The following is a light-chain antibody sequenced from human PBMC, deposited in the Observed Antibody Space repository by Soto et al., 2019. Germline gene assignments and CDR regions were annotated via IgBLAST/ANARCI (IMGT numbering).Light chain of an antibody. V-gene: IGLV1-47*01. CDR2: RYN. Sequence: QSVLTQPPSASGTPGQRVTISCSGSYSNIGGHYVYWYQQLPGAAPKLLIDRYNQRPSGVPDRFSGSKSGTSASLASSGLRSEDEAEYVCASWDDGPSGPLFGGGNKLTVL. J-gene: IGLJ2*01. CDR3: ASWDDGPSGPL. CDR1: YSNIGGHY.